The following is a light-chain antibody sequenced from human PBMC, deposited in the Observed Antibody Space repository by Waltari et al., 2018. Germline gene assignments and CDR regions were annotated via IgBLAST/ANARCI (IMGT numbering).Light chain of an antibody. V-gene: IGKV1-6*01. Sequence: AIQMTQSPSSLSASVGDRITITCRASQGIRNDLGWYQQKPGKAPNLLIDAASSLQSGVPSRFSGSGSGTDFTLTISSLQPEDFATYYCLQDYNYPRTFGQGTKVDIK. CDR1: QGIRND. J-gene: IGKJ1*01. CDR2: AAS. CDR3: LQDYNYPRT.